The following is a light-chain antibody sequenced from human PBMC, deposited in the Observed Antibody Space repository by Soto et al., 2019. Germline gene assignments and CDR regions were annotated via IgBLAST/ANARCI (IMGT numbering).Light chain of an antibody. V-gene: IGKV3-15*01. J-gene: IGKJ5*01. CDR3: QQYKNWPPIT. CDR1: QTVSRN. Sequence: EVVMTQSPATLSVSPGERATLSCRASQTVSRNLAWYQQRPGQAPRLIIYDISNRAAGVPARFSGSGSGTEFTPTISSLQSQDFAVYYCQQYKNWPPITFGQGTRREIK. CDR2: DIS.